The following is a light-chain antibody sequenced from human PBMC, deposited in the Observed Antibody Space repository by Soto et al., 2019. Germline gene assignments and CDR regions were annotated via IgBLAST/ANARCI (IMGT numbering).Light chain of an antibody. CDR3: QQYGSSPIT. CDR2: GAS. Sequence: EIVLTQSPGTLPLSPGERATLSCRASQSVSSSYLAWYQQKPGQAPRLLIYGASSRATGIPDRFSGSRSGTDFTLTISRLEPEVFAVYYCQQYGSSPITFGQGTRLEIK. J-gene: IGKJ5*01. V-gene: IGKV3-20*01. CDR1: QSVSSSY.